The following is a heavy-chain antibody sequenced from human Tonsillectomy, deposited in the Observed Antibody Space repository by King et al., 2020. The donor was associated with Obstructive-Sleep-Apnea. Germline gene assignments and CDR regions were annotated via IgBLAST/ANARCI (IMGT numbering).Heavy chain of an antibody. CDR1: GYSFTIYW. D-gene: IGHD2-2*01. Sequence: QLVQSGAEVKKPGESLRISCKGSGYSFTIYWISWVRQMPGKGLEWMGRIDPSDSYTNYSPSFQGHVTISADKSISTAYLQWSSLKASDTAMYYCARQEAVGGQLLPSNWFDPWGQGTLVTVSS. J-gene: IGHJ5*02. CDR3: ARQEAVGGQLLPSNWFDP. V-gene: IGHV5-10-1*01. CDR2: IDPSDSYT.